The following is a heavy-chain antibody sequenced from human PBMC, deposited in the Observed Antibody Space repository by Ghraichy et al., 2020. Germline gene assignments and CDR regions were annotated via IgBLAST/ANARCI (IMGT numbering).Heavy chain of an antibody. CDR1: GFTFSSYW. J-gene: IGHJ6*03. CDR3: ARDRGTPLSYYYYMDV. V-gene: IGHV3-7*03. Sequence: GGSLRLSCAASGFTFSSYWMSLVRQAPGKGLEWVANIKQDGSEKYYVDSVKGRFTISRDNAKNSLYLQMNSLRAEDTAVYYCARDRGTPLSYYYYMDVWGKGTTVTVSS. CDR2: IKQDGSEK. D-gene: IGHD1-1*01.